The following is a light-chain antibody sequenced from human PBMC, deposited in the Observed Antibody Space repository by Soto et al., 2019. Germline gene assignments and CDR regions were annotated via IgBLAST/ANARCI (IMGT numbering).Light chain of an antibody. CDR2: DAS. CDR3: QQYNTYPWT. CDR1: QSISSW. Sequence: DIQMTQSPSTLSATAGDRVTITCRASQSISSWLAWYQQKPGKAPKLLIYDASSLQSGVPSRFSGRGSGTEFSLTISSLQPDDFATYYCQQYNTYPWTFGQGTKVDIK. J-gene: IGKJ1*01. V-gene: IGKV1-5*01.